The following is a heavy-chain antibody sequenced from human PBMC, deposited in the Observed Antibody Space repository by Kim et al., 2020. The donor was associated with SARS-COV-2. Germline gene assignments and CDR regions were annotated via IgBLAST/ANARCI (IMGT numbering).Heavy chain of an antibody. V-gene: IGHV3-15*01. Sequence: SDGGTSDYAASVKGRFTISRDDSKNTLYLQSNSLKSEDAGVYYCTTVSMRWGQGTLVTVSS. CDR2: SDGGTS. D-gene: IGHD2-2*01. J-gene: IGHJ4*02. CDR3: TTVSMR.